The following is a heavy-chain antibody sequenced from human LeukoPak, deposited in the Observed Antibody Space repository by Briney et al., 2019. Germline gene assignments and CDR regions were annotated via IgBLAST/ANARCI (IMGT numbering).Heavy chain of an antibody. Sequence: PSETLSLTCTVSGASISNYYWSWIRRPPANGLEWIGYIYYSGSAIYNPSLKSRVTITVDTSKNQFSLKLNSVTAADTAVYFCARNDGSGSYYNVAFDIWGQGTMVTVSS. V-gene: IGHV4-59*01. J-gene: IGHJ3*02. CDR2: IYYSGSA. CDR1: GASISNYY. CDR3: ARNDGSGSYYNVAFDI. D-gene: IGHD3-10*01.